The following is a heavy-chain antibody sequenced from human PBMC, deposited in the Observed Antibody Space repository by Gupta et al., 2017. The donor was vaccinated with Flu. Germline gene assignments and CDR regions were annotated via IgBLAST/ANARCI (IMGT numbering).Heavy chain of an antibody. CDR2: ISSSSSTI. CDR1: GFTFSSYS. D-gene: IGHD1-26*01. CDR3: ASDYGIVGATNWYFDL. J-gene: IGHJ2*01. V-gene: IGHV3-48*01. Sequence: EVQLVESGGGLVQPGGSLRLSCAASGFTFSSYSMNWVRQAPGKGLEWVSYISSSSSTIYYADSVKGRFTISRDNAKNSLYLQMNSLRAEDTAVYYCASDYGIVGATNWYFDLWGRGILVTVSS.